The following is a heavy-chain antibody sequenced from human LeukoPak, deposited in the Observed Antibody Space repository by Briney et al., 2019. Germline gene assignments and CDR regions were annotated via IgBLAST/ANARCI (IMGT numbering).Heavy chain of an antibody. CDR1: GFTFSGSA. V-gene: IGHV3-30*02. J-gene: IGHJ4*02. D-gene: IGHD6-19*01. CDR2: IRYDGSNK. Sequence: GGSLRLSCAASGFTFSGSAMHWVRQAPGKGLEWVAFIRYDGSNKDHADSVKGRFTISRDNSKNTLYLQMNSLRAEDTAVYYCAKDESVAGPTMRYWGQGTLVTVSS. CDR3: AKDESVAGPTMRY.